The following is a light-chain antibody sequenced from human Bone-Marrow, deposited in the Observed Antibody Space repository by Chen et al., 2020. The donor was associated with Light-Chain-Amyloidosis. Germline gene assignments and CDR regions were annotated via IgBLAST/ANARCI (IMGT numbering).Light chain of an antibody. CDR2: EVT. CDR3: SSYAGGTNLV. Sequence: QSALTQPPSASGSPGQSVTISCPGTSSDVGGYNYVSWYQQHPGKAPKFMIYEVTKRPSGVPDRFSGSKSGNTASLTVSGLQAEEEADYYCSSYAGGTNLVFGTGTKVTVL. J-gene: IGLJ1*01. CDR1: SSDVGGYNY. V-gene: IGLV2-8*01.